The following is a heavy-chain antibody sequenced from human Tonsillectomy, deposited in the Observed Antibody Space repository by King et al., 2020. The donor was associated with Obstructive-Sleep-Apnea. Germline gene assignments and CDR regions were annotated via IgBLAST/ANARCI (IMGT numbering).Heavy chain of an antibody. V-gene: IGHV3-23*04. Sequence: DVQLVESGGGLVQPGGSLRLSCAASGFTFNSFAMTWVRQAPGKGLEWVSALSGSGTTTYYADSVKGRFTISRDKSKNTLYLQMDSLRAEDTAVYYCSKDRPDFQGNYDKGPEGDFDYWGQGPLVTVSS. CDR3: SKDRPDFQGNYDKGPEGDFDY. D-gene: IGHD3-9*01. CDR2: LSGSGTTT. CDR1: GFTFNSFA. J-gene: IGHJ4*02.